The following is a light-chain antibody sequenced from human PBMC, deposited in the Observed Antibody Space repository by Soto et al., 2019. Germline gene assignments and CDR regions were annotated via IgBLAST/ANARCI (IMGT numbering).Light chain of an antibody. CDR1: QSVSSN. J-gene: IGKJ4*01. CDR2: GAS. CDR3: QQYNNWPLT. Sequence: EIVMTQSPATLSVSPGARATLSCRASQSVSSNLAWYQHKPGQTPRLLIYGASTRVTGVPARFSGGGSGTDFTLTISSLQSEDFAVYYCQQYNNWPLTFGGGTKVEIK. V-gene: IGKV3-15*01.